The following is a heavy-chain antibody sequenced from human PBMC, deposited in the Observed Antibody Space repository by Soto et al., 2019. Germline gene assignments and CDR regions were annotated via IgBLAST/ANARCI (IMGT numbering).Heavy chain of an antibody. J-gene: IGHJ5*02. Sequence: SETLSLTCIVSGGSMSKFYWIWIRKTAGKGLEWMGRVYATGTSDYNPSLRSRIAMSVDISKKTFSLRLRSVTAADTGVYYCVRDGSKTLRDCFDPWGQGILVTVSS. CDR2: VYATGTS. D-gene: IGHD4-17*01. V-gene: IGHV4-4*07. CDR3: VRDGSKTLRDCFDP. CDR1: GGSMSKFY.